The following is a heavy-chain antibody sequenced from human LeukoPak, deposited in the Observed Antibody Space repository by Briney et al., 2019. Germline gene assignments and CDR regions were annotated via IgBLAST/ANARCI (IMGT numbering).Heavy chain of an antibody. CDR1: GFTFSSYE. V-gene: IGHV3-48*03. D-gene: IGHD1-26*01. J-gene: IGHJ4*02. CDR3: AVGATTTPLDY. Sequence: GGSLRLSCAASGFTFSSYEMNWVRQAPGKGLEWVSYISSSGSTIYYADSVKGQFTISRDNAKNSLYLQMNSLRAEDTAVYYCAVGATTTPLDYWGQGTLVTVSS. CDR2: ISSSGSTI.